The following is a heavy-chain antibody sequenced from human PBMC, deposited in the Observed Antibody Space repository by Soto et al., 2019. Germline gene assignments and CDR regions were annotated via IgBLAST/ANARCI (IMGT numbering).Heavy chain of an antibody. D-gene: IGHD2-15*01. V-gene: IGHV1-3*01. CDR2: INPDNGKT. CDR1: GYTFTRYT. J-gene: IGHJ5*02. CDR3: ARGIATGQLDP. Sequence: QVQLVQSGAEVKKPGASVKISCKASGYTFTRYTVNWVRQAPGQRLEWMGWINPDNGKTKSSQKFKDRVNITRDTAASTAYMDLSSLTSEYTAVYYCARGIATGQLDPWGQGTLVTVSS.